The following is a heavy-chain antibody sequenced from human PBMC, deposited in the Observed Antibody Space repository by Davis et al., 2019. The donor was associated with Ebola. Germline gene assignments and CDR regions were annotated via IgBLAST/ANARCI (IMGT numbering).Heavy chain of an antibody. CDR1: GYTFTGYY. D-gene: IGHD1-26*01. J-gene: IGHJ3*01. V-gene: IGHV1-2*02. CDR3: ARESDAVGASTTDDAFDV. CDR2: INPNSGGT. Sequence: ASVKVSCKASGYTFTGYYLHWVRQAPGQGLEWMGWINPNSGGTTYAQKFQGRVTMTRDRSINTAYMELNSLTSDDTAVYFCARESDAVGASTTDDAFDVWGQGTMVTVSS.